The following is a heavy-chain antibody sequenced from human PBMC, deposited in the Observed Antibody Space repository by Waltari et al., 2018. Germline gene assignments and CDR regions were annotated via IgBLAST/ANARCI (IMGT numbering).Heavy chain of an antibody. D-gene: IGHD2-8*02. J-gene: IGHJ3*02. V-gene: IGHV4-59*01. CDR3: ARGGGVGDAFEI. CDR2: SSYSGST. CDR1: GGSISPYF. Sequence: QVQLQESGPGLMKPSETLSLTCTVSGGSISPYFWSWIRQPPGTRLELIGYSSYSGSTYYNPALNSRATISVDTSRTQLFLRLTSVTAADTALYYCARGGGVGDAFEIWGQGTMVTVSS.